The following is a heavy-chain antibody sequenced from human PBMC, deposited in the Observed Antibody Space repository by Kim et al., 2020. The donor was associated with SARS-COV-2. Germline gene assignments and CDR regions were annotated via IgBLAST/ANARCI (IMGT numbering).Heavy chain of an antibody. V-gene: IGHV4-39*02. CDR2: IHHSGTT. CDR1: GGSISNNIHY. CDR3: SRETEGTSAAS. Sequence: SETLCLTCTVSGGSISNNIHYWAWIRQPPGKGLEWIGSIHHSGTTYYTPSLKSRVTISVDTSRNQFSLQVRSVTAADTAVYYCSRETEGTSAASWGQGTLVTVSA. J-gene: IGHJ4*02.